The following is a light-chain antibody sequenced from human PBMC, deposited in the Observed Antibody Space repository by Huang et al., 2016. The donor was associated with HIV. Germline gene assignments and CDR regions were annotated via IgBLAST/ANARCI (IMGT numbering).Light chain of an antibody. J-gene: IGKJ1*01. V-gene: IGKV4-1*01. CDR2: WAS. Sequence: DIVMTQSPDSLAVSLGERATINCKSSQSVLYSSNNKNYLVWYQQKPGQPPKLLIYWASTRESGVPDRFSGSGSGTGFTLTINSLQAEDVAVYYCQQYYTTPPTFGQGTKVEIK. CDR3: QQYYTTPPT. CDR1: QSVLYSSNNKNY.